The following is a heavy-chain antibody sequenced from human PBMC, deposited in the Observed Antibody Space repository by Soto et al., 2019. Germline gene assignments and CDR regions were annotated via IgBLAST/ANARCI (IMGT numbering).Heavy chain of an antibody. V-gene: IGHV1-8*01. CDR3: ARQNDYGDYVSYFQH. CDR1: GYTFTSYD. D-gene: IGHD4-17*01. Sequence: QVQLVQSGAEVKKPGASVKVSCKASGYTFTSYDINWVRQATGQGLERMGWMKPNSGNTGYAQKFQGRVTMTRNTSISTAYMELSSLRSEDTAVYYCARQNDYGDYVSYFQHWGQGTLVTVSS. J-gene: IGHJ1*01. CDR2: MKPNSGNT.